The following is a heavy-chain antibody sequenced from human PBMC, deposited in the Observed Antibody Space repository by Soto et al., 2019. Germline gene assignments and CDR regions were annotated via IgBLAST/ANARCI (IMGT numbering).Heavy chain of an antibody. CDR2: ISYDGSNK. CDR3: ASTHSGYDYVYYYYGMDV. V-gene: IGHV3-30*04. CDR1: GFTFSSYA. D-gene: IGHD5-12*01. J-gene: IGHJ6*02. Sequence: GGSLRLSCAASGFTFSSYAMHWVRQAPGKGLEWVAVISYDGSNKYYADSVKGRFTISRDNSKNTLYLQMNSLRAEDTAVYYCASTHSGYDYVYYYYGMDVWGQGTTVTVSS.